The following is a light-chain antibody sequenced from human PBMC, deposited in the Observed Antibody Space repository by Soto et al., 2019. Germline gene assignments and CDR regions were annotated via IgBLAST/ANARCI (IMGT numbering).Light chain of an antibody. V-gene: IGLV2-23*01. J-gene: IGLJ1*01. Sequence: QSFLTLPASVSGSPGQSITISCTGTVGLVSWYQQHPGKVPKLIIYDDTKRPSGVSSRFSGSKSGNTASLTISGLQTEDEADYYCCLYVGGRTYVFGTGTKVTVL. CDR3: CLYVGGRTYV. CDR1: VGL. CDR2: DDT.